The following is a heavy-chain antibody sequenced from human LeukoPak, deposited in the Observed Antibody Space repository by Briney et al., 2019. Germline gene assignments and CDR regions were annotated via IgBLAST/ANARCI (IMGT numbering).Heavy chain of an antibody. Sequence: SETLSLTPAVSGGSFSGYYWSWIRQPPGKGLEWIGYIYTSGSTNYNPSLKSRVTISVDTSKNQFSLKLSSVTAADTAVYYCARRGDYDSSGYYYGRAFDIWGQGTMVTVSS. CDR2: IYTSGST. CDR1: GGSFSGYY. CDR3: ARRGDYDSSGYYYGRAFDI. V-gene: IGHV4-4*09. J-gene: IGHJ3*02. D-gene: IGHD3-22*01.